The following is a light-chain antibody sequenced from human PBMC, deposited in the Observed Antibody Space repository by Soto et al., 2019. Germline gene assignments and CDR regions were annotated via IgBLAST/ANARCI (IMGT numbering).Light chain of an antibody. CDR3: SSYTSSSTLVV. CDR1: SSDVGGYNY. J-gene: IGLJ2*01. V-gene: IGLV2-14*01. Sequence: QSALTQPASVSGSPGQSITISCTGTSSDVGGYNYVSWYQQRPGKAPKLMIYDVSNRPSGVSNRLSGSKSGNTASLTISGLQAEDEADYYCSSYTSSSTLVVFGGGTKLTVL. CDR2: DVS.